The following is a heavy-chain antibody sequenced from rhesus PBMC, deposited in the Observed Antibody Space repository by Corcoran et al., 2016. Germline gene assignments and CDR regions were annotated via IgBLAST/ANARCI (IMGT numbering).Heavy chain of an antibody. V-gene: IGHV4-169*02. CDR1: GGSISSNY. CDR3: ARDHSGYYRHWYFDL. D-gene: IGHD3-28*01. CDR2: IYGSGSTP. J-gene: IGHJ2*01. Sequence: QLQLQELGPGLVKPSETLSVTCAVSGGSISSNYWSWIRQPPGKGLEWIGRIYGSGSTPNSTPSLKSRVTLSVDTSKSQLSLKLSSVTAADTAVYYCARDHSGYYRHWYFDLWGPGTPITISS.